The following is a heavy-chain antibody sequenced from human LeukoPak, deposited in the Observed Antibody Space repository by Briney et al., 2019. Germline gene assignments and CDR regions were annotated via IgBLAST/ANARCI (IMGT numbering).Heavy chain of an antibody. J-gene: IGHJ6*03. V-gene: IGHV4-38-2*01. CDR2: SYHSGST. CDR1: GYSISSGYY. D-gene: IGHD1-20*01. Sequence: KPSETLSLTCAVSGYSISSGYYWGWIRQPPGQGLEWIGSSYHSGSTYYNPSLKSRVTISVDTSKNQFSLKLSSVTAADTAVYYCERGGPLRFNWNRRDYYYYYMDVWGKGTTVTVSS. CDR3: ERGGPLRFNWNRRDYYYYYMDV.